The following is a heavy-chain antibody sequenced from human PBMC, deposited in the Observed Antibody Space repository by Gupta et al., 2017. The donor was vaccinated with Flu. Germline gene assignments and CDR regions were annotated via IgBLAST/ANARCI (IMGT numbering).Heavy chain of an antibody. J-gene: IGHJ3*01. CDR2: IKSKSDGETI. Sequence: EVQLVESGGGLVKPGESVRLSCAASGFSLSNAWMTWVRQAPGKGLEWVGRIKSKSDGETIEYAAPVKGRFTISRDDSKNTMFLQMNSLNTEDTAVYYCATPDVYTTEWYEQFALHVWGRGTMVTVSS. CDR1: GFSLSNAW. CDR3: ATPDVYTTEWYEQFALHV. D-gene: IGHD2-2*02. V-gene: IGHV3-15*01.